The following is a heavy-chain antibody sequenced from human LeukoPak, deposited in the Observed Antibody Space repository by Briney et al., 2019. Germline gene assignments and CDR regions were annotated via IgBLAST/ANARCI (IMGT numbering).Heavy chain of an antibody. CDR3: ARTRSGYYLGFDP. Sequence: SETLSLTCAVYGGSFSGYYWSWIRQPPGKGLEWIGEINHSGSTNYNPSLKSRVTISVDTSKNQFSLKLSSVTAADTAVYYCARTRSGYYLGFDPWGQGTLVTVFS. CDR1: GGSFSGYY. V-gene: IGHV4-34*01. D-gene: IGHD3-3*01. CDR2: INHSGST. J-gene: IGHJ5*02.